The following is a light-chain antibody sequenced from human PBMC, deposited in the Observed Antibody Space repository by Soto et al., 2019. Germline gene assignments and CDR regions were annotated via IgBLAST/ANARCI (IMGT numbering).Light chain of an antibody. CDR2: GAF. CDR1: KSFSRSC. Sequence: EIVLTQSPGTLSLSPGERATLSCRASKSFSRSCFARYQQKPGQAPSFLIYGAFSRATGIPDKFIGSGCGTDLTLTISRLDAEESALYYWPQYGSSPCTFGQGNKVEIK. J-gene: IGKJ1*01. CDR3: PQYGSSPCT. V-gene: IGKV3-20*01.